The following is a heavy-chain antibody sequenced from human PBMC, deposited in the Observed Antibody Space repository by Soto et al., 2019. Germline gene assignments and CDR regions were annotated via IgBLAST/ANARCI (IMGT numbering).Heavy chain of an antibody. V-gene: IGHV3-21*01. J-gene: IGHJ4*02. CDR3: ARDPSYYASGSYYYFDH. CDR2: ISGTSDYI. D-gene: IGHD3-10*01. CDR1: GFTFSSSS. Sequence: PGGSLRLSCATSGFTFSSSSMNWVRQAPGKRLEWVSSISGTSDYIDYADAVKGRFTISRDNAKNSLSLQMNSLRAEDTAVYYCARDPSYYASGSYYYFDHWSQGTPVTVSS.